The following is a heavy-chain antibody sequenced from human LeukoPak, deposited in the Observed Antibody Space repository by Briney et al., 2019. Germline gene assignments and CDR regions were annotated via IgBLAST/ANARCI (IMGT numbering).Heavy chain of an antibody. Sequence: KPSETLSLTCTVSGGSISGYSWTWIRQPPGQGLEWIGYFHNSRTTSYNPSLTGRVIISVDTAMDQISLKLNSVTAADTAGYYCARGHLGLSPWGQGTLVTVSS. CDR1: GGSISGYS. CDR2: FHNSRTT. D-gene: IGHD3-10*01. J-gene: IGHJ5*02. V-gene: IGHV4-59*01. CDR3: ARGHLGLSP.